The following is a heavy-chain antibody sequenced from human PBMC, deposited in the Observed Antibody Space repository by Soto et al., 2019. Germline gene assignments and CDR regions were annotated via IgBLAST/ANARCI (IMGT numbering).Heavy chain of an antibody. CDR1: GGSISSYY. V-gene: IGHV4-59*01. Sequence: SETLSLTCTVSGGSISSYYWSWIRQPPGKGLEWIGYIYYSGSTNYNPSLKSRVTISVDTSKNQFSLKLSSVTAADTAVYYCARSPHQTYYDFWSGPYYFDYWGQGTLVTVSS. J-gene: IGHJ4*02. CDR2: IYYSGST. CDR3: ARSPHQTYYDFWSGPYYFDY. D-gene: IGHD3-3*01.